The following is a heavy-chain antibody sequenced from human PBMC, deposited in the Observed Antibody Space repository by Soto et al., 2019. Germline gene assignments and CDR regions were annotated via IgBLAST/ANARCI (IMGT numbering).Heavy chain of an antibody. CDR1: GGSIISGGYC. J-gene: IGHJ4*02. D-gene: IGHD6-19*01. V-gene: IGHV4-30-2*01. CDR3: ARSLAAYYFDY. CDR2: IYHSGST. Sequence: SETLSLTCAVSGGSIISGGYCLSGIRQPPGKGLEWIGYIYHSGSTYYNPSLKSRVTISVDRSKNQFSLKLSSVTAADTAVYYCARSLAAYYFDYWGQGTLVTVSS.